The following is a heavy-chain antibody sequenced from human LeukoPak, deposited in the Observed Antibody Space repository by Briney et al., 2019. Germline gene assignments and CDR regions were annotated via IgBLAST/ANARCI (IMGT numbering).Heavy chain of an antibody. CDR2: ISADVEST. Sequence: PGGSLRLSCATSGFTFSNYWMHWVRQVPGKGLEWVSRISADVESTRYADSVKGRFTISRDNVRNTLYLQMNTLKIEDTAIYYCARESVSGGLFNYAMDVWGQGTTVTVSS. CDR1: GFTFSNYW. J-gene: IGHJ6*02. V-gene: IGHV3-74*01. D-gene: IGHD3-10*02. CDR3: ARESVSGGLFNYAMDV.